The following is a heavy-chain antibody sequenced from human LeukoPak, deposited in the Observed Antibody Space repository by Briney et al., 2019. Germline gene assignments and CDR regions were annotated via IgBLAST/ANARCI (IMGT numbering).Heavy chain of an antibody. J-gene: IGHJ4*02. CDR3: ARGSGGGFYGDYGVDY. V-gene: IGHV4-59*01. D-gene: IGHD4-17*01. CDR2: IYYSGST. CDR1: GGSISSYY. Sequence: SETLSLTCTVSGGSISSYYWSWIRQPPGKGLEWIGYIYYSGSTNYNPSLKSRVTISVDTSKNQFSLRLSSVTAADTAVYYCARGSGGGFYGDYGVDYWGQGTLVTVSS.